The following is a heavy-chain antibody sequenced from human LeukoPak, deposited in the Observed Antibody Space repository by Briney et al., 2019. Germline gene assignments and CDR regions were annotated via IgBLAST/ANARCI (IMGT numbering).Heavy chain of an antibody. CDR2: INHSGST. J-gene: IGHJ1*01. V-gene: IGHV4-34*01. CDR3: ARGPLYMVRGRTQYFQH. CDR1: GFTFSGSA. Sequence: PGGSLRLSCAASGFTFSGSAMHWIRQPPGKGLEWIGEINHSGSTNYNPSLKSRVTISVDTSKNQFSLKLSSVTAADTAVYYCARGPLYMVRGRTQYFQHWGQGTLVTVSS. D-gene: IGHD3-10*01.